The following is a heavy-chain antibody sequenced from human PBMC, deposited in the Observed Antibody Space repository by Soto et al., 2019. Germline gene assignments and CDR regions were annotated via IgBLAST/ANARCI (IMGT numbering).Heavy chain of an antibody. CDR2: ISSSSSTI. D-gene: IGHD5-12*01. Sequence: PGGSLRLSCAASGFTFSSYSMNWVRQAPGKGLEWVSYISSSSSTIYYADSVKGRFTISRDNAKNSLYLQMNSLRDEDTAVYYCARDHLDGYNFHYYYGMDVWGQGTTVTVSS. CDR1: GFTFSSYS. V-gene: IGHV3-48*02. J-gene: IGHJ6*02. CDR3: ARDHLDGYNFHYYYGMDV.